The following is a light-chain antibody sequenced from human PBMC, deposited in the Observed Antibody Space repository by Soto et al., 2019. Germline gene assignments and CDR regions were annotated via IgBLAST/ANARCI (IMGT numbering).Light chain of an antibody. V-gene: IGLV2-8*01. CDR3: SSFAGSNNFPYV. CDR2: EIN. CDR1: SSDVGAYDS. Sequence: QSVLTQPPTASGSPGQSVTISCTGTSSDVGAYDSVSWYQQHPGKAPKLMIYEINKRPSGVPDRFSGSKSGNTASLTVSGIQAEDEADYYCSSFAGSNNFPYVFGTGTKVTVL. J-gene: IGLJ1*01.